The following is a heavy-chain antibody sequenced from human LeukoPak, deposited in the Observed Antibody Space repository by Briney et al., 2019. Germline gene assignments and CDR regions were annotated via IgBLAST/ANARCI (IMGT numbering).Heavy chain of an antibody. CDR1: GGSFSGYY. CDR3: ARGLKGGLTIFGVVREYYFDY. J-gene: IGHJ4*02. D-gene: IGHD3-3*01. V-gene: IGHV4-34*01. CDR2: INHSGST. Sequence: PSETLSLTCAVYGGSFSGYYWSWIRQPPGKGLEWIGEINHSGSTNYNPSLKSRVTIPVDTSKNQFSLKLSSVAAADTAVYYCARGLKGGLTIFGVVREYYFDYWGQGTLVTVSS.